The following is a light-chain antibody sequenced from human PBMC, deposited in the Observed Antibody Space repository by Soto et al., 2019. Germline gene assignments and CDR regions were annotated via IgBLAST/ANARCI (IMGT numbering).Light chain of an antibody. CDR3: QQTHSIPPT. J-gene: IGKJ2*01. Sequence: VQMTQSPSSLSASFGDIVTVXCRTSHIDYTSLYWHQQKQGKAPKLLIYAASSVQSGGPARLSGSGSATFFTRTIHNLQPDDFATYFGQQTHSIPPTFGPGTKVDIK. CDR2: AAS. V-gene: IGKV1-39*01. CDR1: HIDYTS.